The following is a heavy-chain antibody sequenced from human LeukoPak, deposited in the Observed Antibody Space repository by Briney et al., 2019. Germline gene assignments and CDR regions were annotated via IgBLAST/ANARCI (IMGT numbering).Heavy chain of an antibody. CDR3: ARGGPMIPGPFDI. CDR2: IYYSGST. Sequence: SETLSLTCTVSGGSISSGDYYWSWIRQPPGKGLEWIGYIYYSGSTYYNPSLKSRVTISVDTSKNQFSLKLSSVTAADTAVYYCARGGPMIPGPFDIWGQGTMVTVSS. J-gene: IGHJ3*02. CDR1: GGSISSGDYY. V-gene: IGHV4-30-4*01. D-gene: IGHD3-22*01.